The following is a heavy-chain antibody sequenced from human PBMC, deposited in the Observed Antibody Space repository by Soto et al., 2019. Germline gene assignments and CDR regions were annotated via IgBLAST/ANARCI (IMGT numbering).Heavy chain of an antibody. J-gene: IGHJ6*03. CDR3: AEDEYWESHFYYFMDL. Sequence: PGGSLRLSCAASGFTFRSYAMHWVRQAPGKGLEWVAVISHDGSVTYYSESVKGRFTMSRDNSKETLFLQMSSLRSEDTAIYYCAEDEYWESHFYYFMDLWGRGTTVTVSS. CDR1: GFTFRSYA. V-gene: IGHV3-30*15. D-gene: IGHD1-26*01. CDR2: ISHDGSVT.